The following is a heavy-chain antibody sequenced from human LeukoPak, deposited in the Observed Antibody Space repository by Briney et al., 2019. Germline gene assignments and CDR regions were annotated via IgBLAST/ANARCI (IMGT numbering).Heavy chain of an antibody. J-gene: IGHJ5*02. CDR2: IIPIFGTA. V-gene: IGHV1-69*05. CDR3: ASKLGSWFDP. D-gene: IGHD7-27*01. Sequence: SVKVSCKASGGTFSSYAISWVRQAPGQGLEWMGGIIPIFGTANYAQKFQGRVTITTDESTSTAYMELGSLRSEDTAVYYCASKLGSWFDPWGQGTLVTVSS. CDR1: GGTFSSYA.